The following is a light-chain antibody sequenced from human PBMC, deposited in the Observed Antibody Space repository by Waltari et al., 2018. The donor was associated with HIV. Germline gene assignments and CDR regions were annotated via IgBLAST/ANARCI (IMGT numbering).Light chain of an antibody. J-gene: IGLJ2*01. CDR1: NSNIGSNT. Sequence: QSVLTQPPSASGTPGQRVTISCSGRNSNIGSNTVNWYQQLPGTAPQLLIYHNNQRPSAVAARFSGATSGTSASLAISGLQSEDEADYDCAAWDDSLNAHVLFGGGTKLTVL. CDR3: AAWDDSLNAHVL. CDR2: HNN. V-gene: IGLV1-44*01.